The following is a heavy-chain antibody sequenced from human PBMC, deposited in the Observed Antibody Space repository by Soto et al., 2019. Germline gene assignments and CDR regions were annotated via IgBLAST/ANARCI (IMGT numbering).Heavy chain of an antibody. D-gene: IGHD2-2*01. Sequence: SLWVSCNASPCTFTGYYMHWVRQAPGQGLEWMVWINPNSGGTNYAQKFQGWVTMTRDTSISTAYMELSRLRSDDTAVYYCARDQGYCSSTSCYGYYYYGMDVWGQGTTVTVSS. CDR3: ARDQGYCSSTSCYGYYYYGMDV. CDR1: PCTFTGYY. V-gene: IGHV1-2*04. J-gene: IGHJ6*02. CDR2: INPNSGGT.